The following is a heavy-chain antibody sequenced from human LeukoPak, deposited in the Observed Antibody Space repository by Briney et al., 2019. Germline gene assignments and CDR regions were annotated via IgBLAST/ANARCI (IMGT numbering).Heavy chain of an antibody. Sequence: SETLSLTCTVSGGSISIRSYSWAWIRQSPGKGLEWIGVIHYNGNNYYNPSLKSRVTISVDTSRMQFSLKLTSLTAADTAVYYCARQPTGHPNWFDPWGQGTLVTVSS. D-gene: IGHD2-8*02. J-gene: IGHJ5*02. V-gene: IGHV4-39*01. CDR3: ARQPTGHPNWFDP. CDR2: IHYNGNN. CDR1: GGSISIRSYS.